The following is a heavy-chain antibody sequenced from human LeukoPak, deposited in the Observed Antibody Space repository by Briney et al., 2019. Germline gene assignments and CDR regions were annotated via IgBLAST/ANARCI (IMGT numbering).Heavy chain of an antibody. CDR2: IYYSGST. CDR3: ARESGYSSPSGYFDY. V-gene: IGHV4-59*01. Sequence: SETLSLTCTVSGGSISSYYWSWIRQPPGKGLEWIGYIYYSGSTNYNPSLKSRVTISVDTSKNQFSLKLSSVTAADTAVYYCARESGYSSPSGYFDYWGQGTLVTVSS. CDR1: GGSISSYY. D-gene: IGHD6-13*01. J-gene: IGHJ4*02.